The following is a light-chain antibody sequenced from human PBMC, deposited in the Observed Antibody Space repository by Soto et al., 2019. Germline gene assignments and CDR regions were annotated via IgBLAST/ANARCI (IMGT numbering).Light chain of an antibody. V-gene: IGKV3-11*01. J-gene: IGKJ5*01. CDR3: QQHNQWPIT. CDR2: GAS. CDR1: QTVSSS. Sequence: ESVLTQSPGTLSLSPGERATLSCRASQTVSSSLAWYQQKPGQAPRILIFGASGRATGIPDRFSGSGSGTDFTLTISSLEPEDSAVYYCQQHNQWPITFGQGTRLEIK.